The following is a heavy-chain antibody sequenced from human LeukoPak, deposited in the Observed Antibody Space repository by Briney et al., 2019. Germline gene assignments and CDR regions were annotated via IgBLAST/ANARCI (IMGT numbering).Heavy chain of an antibody. CDR3: ARYRTYYDSSGYYHRPFDY. Sequence: SETLSLTCTVSGGSVSGYYWSWIRQPAGKGLEWIGRIYSSGSTNYNPSLKSRVTISVDTSKNRFSLKLSSVTAADTAVYYCARYRTYYDSSGYYHRPFDYWGQGTLVTVSS. CDR1: GGSVSGYY. D-gene: IGHD3-22*01. V-gene: IGHV4-4*07. J-gene: IGHJ4*02. CDR2: IYSSGST.